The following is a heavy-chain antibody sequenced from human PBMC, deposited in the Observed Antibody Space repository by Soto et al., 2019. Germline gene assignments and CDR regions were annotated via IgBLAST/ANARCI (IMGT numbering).Heavy chain of an antibody. J-gene: IGHJ4*02. CDR1: GGSFIGYY. CDR3: ARVTPSVYYDSSGPRDY. V-gene: IGHV4-34*01. Sequence: SETLSLTCAVYGGSFIGYYCIFIRHPPFKGLEWIGEINHSGGTNYNPSLKSRVTISVDTSKNQFSLKLSSVTAADTAVYYCARVTPSVYYDSSGPRDYWGQGTLVTVSS. D-gene: IGHD3-22*01. CDR2: INHSGGT.